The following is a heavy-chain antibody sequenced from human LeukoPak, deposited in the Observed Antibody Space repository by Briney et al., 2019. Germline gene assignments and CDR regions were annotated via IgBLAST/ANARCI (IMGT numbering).Heavy chain of an antibody. CDR3: APLAATTDY. CDR2: ISASGGGT. Sequence: QPGGSLRLSCAASGFTLSSYAMSWVRQAPGKGLEWVSSISASGGGTYYADSVKGRFTISRDISKNTLYLQMNSLRAEDTAVYYCAPLAATTDYWGQGTLVTVSS. V-gene: IGHV3-23*01. CDR1: GFTLSSYA. J-gene: IGHJ4*02. D-gene: IGHD5-12*01.